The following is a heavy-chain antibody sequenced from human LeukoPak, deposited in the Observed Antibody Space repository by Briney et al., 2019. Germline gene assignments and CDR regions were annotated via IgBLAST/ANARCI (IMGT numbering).Heavy chain of an antibody. CDR1: GGSFSGYY. CDR2: INHSGST. D-gene: IGHD5-24*01. V-gene: IGHV4-34*01. CDR3: ARGLRNYYYYYYGMDV. Sequence: SETLSLTCAVYGGSFSGYYWSWIRQPPGKGLEWIGEINHSGSTNYNPSLKSRVTISVDTSKNQFSLKLSSVTAADTAVYYCARGLRNYYYYYYGMDVWGQGTTVTVSS. J-gene: IGHJ6*02.